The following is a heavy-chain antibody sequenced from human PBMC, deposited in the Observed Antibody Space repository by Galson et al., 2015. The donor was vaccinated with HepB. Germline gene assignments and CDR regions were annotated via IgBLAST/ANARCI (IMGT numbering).Heavy chain of an antibody. V-gene: IGHV1-69*13. J-gene: IGHJ3*02. CDR1: GGTFSSYA. CDR3: ARDLPTATDYGDYRDAFDI. CDR2: IIPIFGTA. Sequence: SVKVSCKASGGTFSSYAISWVRQAPGQGLEWMGGIIPIFGTANYAQKFRGRVTITADESTSTAYMELSSLRSEDTAVYYCARDLPTATDYGDYRDAFDIWGQGTMVTVSS. D-gene: IGHD4-17*01.